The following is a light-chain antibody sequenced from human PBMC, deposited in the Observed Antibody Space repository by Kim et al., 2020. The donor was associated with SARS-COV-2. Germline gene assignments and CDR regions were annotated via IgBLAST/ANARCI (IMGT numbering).Light chain of an antibody. Sequence: QSVLTQPPSVSAAPGQKVSISCSGGSSNIGSNDVSWYQHLPGTAPTLLIYDNNKRPSGIADRISGSKSGSSATLGITGLQPGDEADYSCGTWDSSLNTFVFGGGTQLTVL. CDR1: SSNIGSND. V-gene: IGLV1-51*01. CDR2: DNN. J-gene: IGLJ2*01. CDR3: GTWDSSLNTFV.